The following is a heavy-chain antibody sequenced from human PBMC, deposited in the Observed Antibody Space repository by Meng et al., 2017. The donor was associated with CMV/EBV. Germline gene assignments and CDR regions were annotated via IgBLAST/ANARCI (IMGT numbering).Heavy chain of an antibody. Sequence: LAQAEAEVPKPGASEKVACKTSVHTFPDDYINWRRQAPGQGLGWMVGIIPIFGTANYAQKFQGRVKISADESTSTAYMELSSLRSEDTAVYYFASVTGIGWWYFDLWGRGTLVTVSS. D-gene: IGHD1-20*01. CDR2: IIPIFGTA. J-gene: IGHJ2*01. CDR1: VHTFPDDY. CDR3: ASVTGIGWWYFDL. V-gene: IGHV1-69*13.